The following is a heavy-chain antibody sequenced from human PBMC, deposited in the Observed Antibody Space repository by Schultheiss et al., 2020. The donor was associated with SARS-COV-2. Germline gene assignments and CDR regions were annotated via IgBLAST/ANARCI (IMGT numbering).Heavy chain of an antibody. CDR1: GFTFSSYW. D-gene: IGHD1-1*01. CDR3: AKVATDYYFYYMDV. V-gene: IGHV3-74*01. J-gene: IGHJ6*03. Sequence: GGSLRLSCAASGFTFSSYWMHWVRQAPGKGLVWVSRINNDGSSTRYADSVKGRFTISRDNAKNTLYLQMNSLRAEDTAVYYCAKVATDYYFYYMDVWGKGTTVTVSS. CDR2: INNDGSST.